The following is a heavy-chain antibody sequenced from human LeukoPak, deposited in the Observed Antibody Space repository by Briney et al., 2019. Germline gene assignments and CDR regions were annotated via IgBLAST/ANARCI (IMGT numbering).Heavy chain of an antibody. CDR3: ARVKSSSVDAFDI. D-gene: IGHD1-26*01. J-gene: IGHJ3*02. Sequence: SVKVSCKASGGTFSSYAISWVRQAPGQGLEWMGGIIPIFGTANYAQKFQGRVTITADESTSTAYMELSSLRSEDTAVYYCARVKSSSVDAFDIWGQGTMVTVSS. CDR2: IIPIFGTA. V-gene: IGHV1-69*13. CDR1: GGTFSSYA.